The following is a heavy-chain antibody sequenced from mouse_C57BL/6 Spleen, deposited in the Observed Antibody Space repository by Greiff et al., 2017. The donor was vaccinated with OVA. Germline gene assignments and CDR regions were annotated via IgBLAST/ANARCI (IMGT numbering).Heavy chain of an antibody. CDR3: ARAYGTMYYFDY. Sequence: EVQLVESGGGLVKPGGSLKLSCAASGFTFSSYAMSWVRQTPEKRLEWVATISDGGSYTYYPDNVKGRFTISRDNAKNNLYLQMSHLKSEDTAMYYCARAYGTMYYFDYWGQGTTLTVSS. V-gene: IGHV5-4*01. CDR2: ISDGGSYT. J-gene: IGHJ2*01. D-gene: IGHD1-1*01. CDR1: GFTFSSYA.